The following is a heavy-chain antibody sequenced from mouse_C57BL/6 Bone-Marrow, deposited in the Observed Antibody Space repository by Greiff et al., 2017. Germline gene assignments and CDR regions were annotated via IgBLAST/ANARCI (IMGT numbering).Heavy chain of an antibody. D-gene: IGHD2-3*01. V-gene: IGHV1-4*01. J-gene: IGHJ3*01. CDR1: GYTFTSYT. CDR2: INPSSGYT. Sequence: QVQLQQSGAELARPGASVKMSCKASGYTFTSYTMHWVKQRPGPGLEWIGYINPSSGYTKYNQKFKDKATLTADKSSSTAYMQLSSLTSEDSAVYYCARGSYDGYYVWFAYWGQGTLVTVSA. CDR3: ARGSYDGYYVWFAY.